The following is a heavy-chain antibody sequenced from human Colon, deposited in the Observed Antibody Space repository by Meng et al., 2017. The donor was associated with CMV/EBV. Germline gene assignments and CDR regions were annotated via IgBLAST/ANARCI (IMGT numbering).Heavy chain of an antibody. D-gene: IGHD1-26*01. CDR3: ASLSGGDFDY. J-gene: IGHJ4*02. V-gene: IGHV1-2*02. CDR2: INPITGGT. Sequence: QGLRWQSGGEVKMPEASVKVSCNASGYPFTGYFMYWVRQAPGQGLEWLGVINPITGGTNYAQKFQGRVTMTRDTSMNTAYMELSRLRSDDTAVYYCASLSGGDFDYWGQGTLVTVSS. CDR1: GYPFTGYF.